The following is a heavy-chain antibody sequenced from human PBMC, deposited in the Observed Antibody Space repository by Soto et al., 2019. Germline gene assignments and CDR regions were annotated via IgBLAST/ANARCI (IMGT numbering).Heavy chain of an antibody. CDR1: GGTFSSYT. D-gene: IGHD3-10*01. CDR3: ARANINMVREVSYCYGMDV. Sequence: SVKVSCKASGGTFSSYTISWVRQAPGQGLEWMGRIIPILGIANYAQKFQGRATITADKSTSTAYMELSSLRSEDTAVYYCARANINMVREVSYCYGMDVWSQGTTVTVSS. V-gene: IGHV1-69*02. CDR2: IIPILGIA. J-gene: IGHJ6*02.